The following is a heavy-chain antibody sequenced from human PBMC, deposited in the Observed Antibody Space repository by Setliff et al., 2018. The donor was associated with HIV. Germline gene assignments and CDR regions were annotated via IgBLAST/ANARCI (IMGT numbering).Heavy chain of an antibody. D-gene: IGHD6-19*01. CDR3: ARDYSGWYYFDC. CDR1: GGSVSSGSYY. J-gene: IGHJ4*02. Sequence: SETLSLTCSVSGGSVSSGSYYWGWIRQPPGKGLEWIGTLYFTGSTHHNPSLESRVATSVDTSKNQFSLKLSSVTAADTAVYYCARDYSGWYYFDCWGQGTLVTVS. V-gene: IGHV4-39*02. CDR2: LYFTGST.